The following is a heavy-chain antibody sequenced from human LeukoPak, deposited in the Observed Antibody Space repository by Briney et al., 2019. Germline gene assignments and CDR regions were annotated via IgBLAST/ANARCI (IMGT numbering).Heavy chain of an antibody. J-gene: IGHJ4*02. CDR3: ARHGNDFGYYFDY. CDR1: GGSISRYY. D-gene: IGHD1-1*01. CDR2: IYYSGST. Sequence: PSETLSLTCTVSGGSISRYYWSWIRLPPGKGLVWIGYIYYSGSTNYNPSLKSRVTISVDTSKNQFSLELSSVTAADTAVYYCARHGNDFGYYFDYWGQGTLVAVSS. V-gene: IGHV4-59*08.